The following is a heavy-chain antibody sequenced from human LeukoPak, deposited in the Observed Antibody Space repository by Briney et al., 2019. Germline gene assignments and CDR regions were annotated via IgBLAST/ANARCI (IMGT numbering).Heavy chain of an antibody. V-gene: IGHV4-59*08. CDR1: GVSISTYS. Sequence: SETLSLTCTVSGVSISTYSWSWIRQPPGKGLEWIGYISYSGSTSYNPSLRSRVTISVDTSKNQFSLKLSSVTAADTAVYYCATVGIVATISDYWGQGTLVTVSS. CDR3: ATVGIVATISDY. J-gene: IGHJ4*02. D-gene: IGHD5-12*01. CDR2: ISYSGST.